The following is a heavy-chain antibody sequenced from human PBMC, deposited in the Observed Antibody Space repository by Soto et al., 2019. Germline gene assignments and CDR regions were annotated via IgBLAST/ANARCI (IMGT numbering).Heavy chain of an antibody. D-gene: IGHD3-3*01. Sequence: GGSLRLSCAASGFTFSSYAMHWVRQAPGKGLEWVAVISYDGSNKYYADSVKGRFTISRDNSKNTLYLQMNSLRAEDTAVYYCARARGDFWSGYYETGWFGPWGQGTLVTVSS. V-gene: IGHV3-30-3*01. CDR1: GFTFSSYA. CDR3: ARARGDFWSGYYETGWFGP. J-gene: IGHJ5*02. CDR2: ISYDGSNK.